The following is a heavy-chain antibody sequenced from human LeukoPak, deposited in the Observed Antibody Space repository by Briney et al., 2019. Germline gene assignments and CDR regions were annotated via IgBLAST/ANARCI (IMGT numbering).Heavy chain of an antibody. Sequence: GASVKVSCKASGYTFTNYGISWVRQAPGQGLEWMGWISAYNGNTNYAQKLQGRVTMTRDTSTSTVYMELSSLRSEDTAVYYCTSSGSVADAFDIWGQGTMVTVSS. CDR3: TSSGSVADAFDI. CDR2: ISAYNGNT. V-gene: IGHV1-18*01. J-gene: IGHJ3*02. CDR1: GYTFTNYG. D-gene: IGHD6-19*01.